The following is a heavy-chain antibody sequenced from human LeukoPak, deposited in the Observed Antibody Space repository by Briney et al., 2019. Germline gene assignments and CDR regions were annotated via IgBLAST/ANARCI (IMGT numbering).Heavy chain of an antibody. V-gene: IGHV4-34*01. Sequence: PSETLSLTCAVYGGSCSGYYWSWIRQPPGKGLEWIGEINHSGSTNYNPSLKSRVTISVDTSKNQFSLKLSSVTAADTAVYYCARVKGDYYGSGSYNLDYWGQGTLVTVSS. J-gene: IGHJ4*02. CDR3: ARVKGDYYGSGSYNLDY. CDR2: INHSGST. D-gene: IGHD3-10*01. CDR1: GGSCSGYY.